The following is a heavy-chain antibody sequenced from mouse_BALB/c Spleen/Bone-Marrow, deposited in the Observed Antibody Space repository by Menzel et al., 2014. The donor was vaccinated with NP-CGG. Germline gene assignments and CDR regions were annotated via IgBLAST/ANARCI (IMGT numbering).Heavy chain of an antibody. CDR1: GFTFSTYA. CDR3: SRLRMITTYFDV. CDR2: ISSSGSYT. V-gene: IGHV5-9-3*01. D-gene: IGHD2-4*01. Sequence: DVELVESGGGLAKPGGSLQLSCAASGFTFSTYAMSWVRQTPEKRLEWVATISSSGSYTYYPDSVKGRFTISRDNAKNTLYLQMSSLRSEDTAMFYCSRLRMITTYFDVWGAGTTVTVSS. J-gene: IGHJ1*01.